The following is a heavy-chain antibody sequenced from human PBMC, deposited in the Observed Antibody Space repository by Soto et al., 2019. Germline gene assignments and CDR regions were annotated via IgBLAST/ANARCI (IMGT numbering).Heavy chain of an antibody. CDR1: GFTFSSYS. CDR2: ISSSSSYI. V-gene: IGHV3-21*01. D-gene: IGHD3-3*01. J-gene: IGHJ3*02. Sequence: GGSLRLSCAASGFTFSSYSMNWVRQAPGKGLKWVSSISSSSSYIYYADSVKGRFTISRDNAKNSLYLQMNSLRAEDTAVYYCARDPITIFGARKDAFDIWGQGTMVTVSS. CDR3: ARDPITIFGARKDAFDI.